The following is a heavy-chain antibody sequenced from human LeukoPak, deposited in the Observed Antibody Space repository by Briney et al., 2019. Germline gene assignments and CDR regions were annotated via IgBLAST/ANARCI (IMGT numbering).Heavy chain of an antibody. CDR1: GFTLSSYE. J-gene: IGHJ4*02. CDR3: ARDPAYGSGSYPYYFDY. V-gene: IGHV3-23*01. Sequence: PGGSLRLSCTASGFTLSSYEMSWIRQAPGKGLEWVSSIDYSGGNTYYADSVKGRFTISRDNSKNTLYLQLNSLRGDDTAVYYCARDPAYGSGSYPYYFDYWGQGTLVTVSS. CDR2: IDYSGGNT. D-gene: IGHD3-10*01.